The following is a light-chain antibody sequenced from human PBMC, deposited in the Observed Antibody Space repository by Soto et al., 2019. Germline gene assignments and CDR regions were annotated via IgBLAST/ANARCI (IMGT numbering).Light chain of an antibody. V-gene: IGKV1-5*03. CDR1: QGISRY. CDR2: KAS. J-gene: IGKJ1*01. CDR3: QQYNSYSWT. Sequence: IQLTQSPSSLSASVGDRVTITCRASQGISRYLAWYQQKPGKAPKLLIYKASSLESGVPSRFSGSGSGTEFTLTISSLQPDDFAAYYCQQYNSYSWTFGQGTKVDIK.